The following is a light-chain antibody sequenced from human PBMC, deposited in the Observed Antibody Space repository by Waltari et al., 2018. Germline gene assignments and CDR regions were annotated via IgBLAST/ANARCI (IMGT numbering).Light chain of an antibody. J-gene: IGLJ2*01. Sequence: SYELTQPPSVSVSPGQTTSITCSADELGNKYTCWYQQKPGQSPVMVIFKDDQRPSGITERFTGSNSGNTATLTITGTQPLDEADYYCQAWDTSTGDVVFGGGTKLTVL. CDR2: KDD. V-gene: IGLV3-1*01. CDR3: QAWDTSTGDVV. CDR1: ELGNKY.